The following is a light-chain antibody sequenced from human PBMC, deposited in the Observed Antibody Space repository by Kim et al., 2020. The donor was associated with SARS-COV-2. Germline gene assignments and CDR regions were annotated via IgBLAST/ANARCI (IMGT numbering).Light chain of an antibody. CDR1: STIVCDQC. V-gene: IGLV10-54*02. J-gene: IGLJ3*02. CDR2: RII. CDR3: SAWASSLNAWV. Sequence: QTPNLTCTLTSTIVCDQCAACLPLPQAPRPNLLADRIILRPLGISSRFSASRSGNTASLTITGLQPEDEADYDCSAWASSLNAWVFGGGTQLTVL.